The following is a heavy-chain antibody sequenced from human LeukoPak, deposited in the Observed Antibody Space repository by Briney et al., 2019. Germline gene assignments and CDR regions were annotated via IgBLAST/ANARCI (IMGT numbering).Heavy chain of an antibody. CDR1: GGSISSGGYY. Sequence: SETLSLTCTVSGGSISSGGYYWSWIRQHPGKSLEWIGYTYYSGGTFYNPSLKSRVTISVDTSNNQFSLKLSSVTAADTAVYYCASSETTATPPPYGMDVWGQGTTVTVSS. J-gene: IGHJ6*02. CDR3: ASSETTATPPPYGMDV. CDR2: TYYSGGT. V-gene: IGHV4-31*03. D-gene: IGHD4-17*01.